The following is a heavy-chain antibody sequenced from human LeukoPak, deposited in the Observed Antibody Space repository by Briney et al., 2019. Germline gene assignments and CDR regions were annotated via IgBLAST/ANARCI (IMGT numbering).Heavy chain of an antibody. Sequence: GGSLRLSCAASGFTFSSYAMHWVRQAPGKGLEWVAVISYDGSNKYYADSVKGRFTISRDNSKNTLYLQMNSLRAEDTAVYYCAKDQGSGYSVFPYYFDYWGQGTLVTVSS. CDR1: GFTFSSYA. J-gene: IGHJ4*02. CDR3: AKDQGSGYSVFPYYFDY. V-gene: IGHV3-30-3*01. D-gene: IGHD3-22*01. CDR2: ISYDGSNK.